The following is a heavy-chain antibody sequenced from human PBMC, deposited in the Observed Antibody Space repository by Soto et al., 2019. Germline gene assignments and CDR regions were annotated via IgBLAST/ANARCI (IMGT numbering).Heavy chain of an antibody. D-gene: IGHD1-26*01. V-gene: IGHV3-30*19. CDR2: ISYDGSNK. J-gene: IGHJ4*02. CDR3: ASTLTWELPIDY. Sequence: QVQLVESGGGVVQPGRSLRLSCAASGFTFSSYGMHWVRQAPGKGLEWVAVISYDGSNKYYADSVKGRFTISRDNSKNTLYLQMNSLRAEDTAVYYCASTLTWELPIDYWGQGTLVTVSS. CDR1: GFTFSSYG.